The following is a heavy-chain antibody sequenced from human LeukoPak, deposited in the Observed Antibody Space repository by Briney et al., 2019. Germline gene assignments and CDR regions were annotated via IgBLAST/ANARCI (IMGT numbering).Heavy chain of an antibody. J-gene: IGHJ4*02. CDR3: ARGSKQQLSPDY. CDR2: IYSGGST. CDR1: GFSFSSYW. V-gene: IGHV3-53*01. D-gene: IGHD6-13*01. Sequence: GGSLRLSCAASGFSFSSYWMSWVRQAPGKGLEWVSVIYSGGSTYYADSVKGRFTISRDNSKNTLYLQMNSLRAEDTAVYYCARGSKQQLSPDYWGQGTLVTVSS.